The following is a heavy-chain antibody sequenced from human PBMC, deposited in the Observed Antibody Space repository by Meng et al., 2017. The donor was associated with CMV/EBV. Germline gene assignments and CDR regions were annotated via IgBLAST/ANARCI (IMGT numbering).Heavy chain of an antibody. CDR2: INWNGGST. CDR1: GFTFDDYG. Sequence: GGSLRLSCAASGFTFDDYGMSWVRQAPGKGLEWVSGINWNGGSTGYADSVEGRFTISRDNAKNSLYLQMNSLRAEDTALYYCARVEILEWFYRGWGQGTLVTVSS. CDR3: ARVEILEWFYRG. D-gene: IGHD3-3*01. J-gene: IGHJ4*02. V-gene: IGHV3-20*04.